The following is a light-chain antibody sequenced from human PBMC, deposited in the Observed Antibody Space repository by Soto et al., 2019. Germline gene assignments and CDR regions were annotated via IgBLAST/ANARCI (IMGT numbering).Light chain of an antibody. Sequence: EIVLTQSPGTLSLSPGERATLSCRASQSVSNNYLAWYQQKPGQAPRLLIYGASSRATGIPDRFSGSGSGTDFTLTISRLEPEDFAVYFCQQYGSSPLTCGGGTKGDIK. CDR2: GAS. J-gene: IGKJ4*01. V-gene: IGKV3-20*01. CDR1: QSVSNNY. CDR3: QQYGSSPLT.